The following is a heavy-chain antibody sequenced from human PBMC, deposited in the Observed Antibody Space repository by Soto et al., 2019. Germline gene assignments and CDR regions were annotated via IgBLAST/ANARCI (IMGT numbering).Heavy chain of an antibody. V-gene: IGHV4-34*01. CDR3: ARDAGSLFSFAVYGMDV. D-gene: IGHD3-9*01. CDR1: GGSFSGYY. J-gene: IGHJ6*02. CDR2: IYYSGST. Sequence: SETLSLTCAVYGGSFSGYYWSWSRLPPGKGLEWIGYIYYSGSTYYNPSLKSRVTISVDTSKNQFSLKLSSVTAADTAVYYCARDAGSLFSFAVYGMDVWGQGTTVTVSS.